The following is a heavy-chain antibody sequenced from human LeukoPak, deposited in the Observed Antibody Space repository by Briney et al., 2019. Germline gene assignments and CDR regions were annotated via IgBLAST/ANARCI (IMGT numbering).Heavy chain of an antibody. J-gene: IGHJ4*02. CDR2: ITSSSSSI. Sequence: PGGSLRLSCVGSGYDFKRYSMNWVRQAPGKGLEWISYITSSSSSIFYAASVRGRFTISRDNAMNSLSLQMNSLRDEDTAVYYCTRGGSYFEKWGQGSLVTVTS. CDR1: GYDFKRYS. D-gene: IGHD3-10*01. CDR3: TRGGSYFEK. V-gene: IGHV3-48*02.